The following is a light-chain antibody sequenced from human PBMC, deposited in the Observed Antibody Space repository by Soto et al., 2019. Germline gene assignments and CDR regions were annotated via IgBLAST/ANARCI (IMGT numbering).Light chain of an antibody. CDR2: GAL. J-gene: IGKJ1*01. V-gene: IGKV3-15*01. CDR1: QNVNTN. Sequence: EIVMTQSPATLSVSPGERVTLSCRASQNVNTNLDWYRQKPGQAPRLLIYGALTRATGIPVRFSGSGSGTEFTLTINSLQSEDFGVYYCQQYQNWPPWTFGQGTKVEIK. CDR3: QQYQNWPPWT.